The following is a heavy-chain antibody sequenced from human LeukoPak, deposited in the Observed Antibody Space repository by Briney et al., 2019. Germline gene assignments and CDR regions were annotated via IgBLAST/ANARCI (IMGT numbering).Heavy chain of an antibody. J-gene: IGHJ6*02. D-gene: IGHD3-16*01. Sequence: GGSLRLSCAASGFTISSNYMSWVRQAPGKGLEWVSVIYSGGTYYADSVKGRFTISRDNSKNTLCLQMNSLRAEDTAVYYCARERGWGAAYYYGMDVWGQGTTVTVSS. CDR3: ARERGWGAAYYYGMDV. CDR2: IYSGGT. V-gene: IGHV3-66*01. CDR1: GFTISSNY.